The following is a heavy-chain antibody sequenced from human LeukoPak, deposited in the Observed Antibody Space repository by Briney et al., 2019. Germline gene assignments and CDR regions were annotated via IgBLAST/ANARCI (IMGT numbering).Heavy chain of an antibody. J-gene: IGHJ3*02. CDR3: ASGIIAARVFAAFDI. Sequence: KPGESLKISCKGSGYSFTNYWIGWVRQMPGKGLEWMGIIYPGDSDIRYSPSFQSQVTMSADKSISTAYLQWSSLKASDTAMYYCASGIIAARVFAAFDIWGQGTMVTVSS. CDR1: GYSFTNYW. D-gene: IGHD6-6*01. V-gene: IGHV5-51*01. CDR2: IYPGDSDI.